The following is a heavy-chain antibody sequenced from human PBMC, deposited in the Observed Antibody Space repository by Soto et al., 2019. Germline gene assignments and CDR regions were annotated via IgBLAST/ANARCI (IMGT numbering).Heavy chain of an antibody. CDR3: ARGSMAIRILYYYEMDV. Sequence: AAVKVSCKSSGDSVNTYVFSWVRQAPGQGLQWMGGIIPVFGTTNYAPNFQDRVTISADASTGTVYMELNSLRSEDTAIYYCARGSMAIRILYYYEMDVWGQGTTVTVSS. J-gene: IGHJ6*02. CDR1: GDSVNTYV. CDR2: IIPVFGTT. D-gene: IGHD6-6*01. V-gene: IGHV1-69*13.